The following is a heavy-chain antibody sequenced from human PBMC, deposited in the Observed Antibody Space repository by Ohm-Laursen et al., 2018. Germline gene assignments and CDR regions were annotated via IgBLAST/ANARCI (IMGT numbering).Heavy chain of an antibody. Sequence: SVKVSCKTSGYTFTSYAISWVRQAPEQGLEWMGRIIPILGIANYAQKFQGRVTVTADKSTSTAYMELSSLRSEDTAVYYCARDDIVVVPMIDYWGQGTLVTVSS. D-gene: IGHD2-2*01. CDR1: GYTFTSYA. V-gene: IGHV1-69*04. J-gene: IGHJ4*02. CDR2: IIPILGIA. CDR3: ARDDIVVVPMIDY.